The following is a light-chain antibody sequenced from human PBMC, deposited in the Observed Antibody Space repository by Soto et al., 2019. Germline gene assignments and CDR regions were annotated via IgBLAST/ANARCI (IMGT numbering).Light chain of an antibody. CDR3: GTWDNSLSAGVV. CDR1: SPNIGNNY. CDR2: DNN. Sequence: QSVLTQPPSVSAAPGQKVTISCSGSSPNIGNNYVFWYQQLPGTAPKLLIYDNNKRPSGIPDRFSGSKSGTSATLGITGLQTGDEADYYRGTWDNSLSAGVVFGGGTQLTVL. J-gene: IGLJ7*01. V-gene: IGLV1-51*01.